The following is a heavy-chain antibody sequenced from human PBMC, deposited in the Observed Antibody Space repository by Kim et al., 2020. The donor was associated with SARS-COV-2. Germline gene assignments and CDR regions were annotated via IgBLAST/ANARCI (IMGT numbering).Heavy chain of an antibody. J-gene: IGHJ5*02. CDR2: INHSGST. V-gene: IGHV4-34*01. CDR3: AREIGLLWFGPGGWFDP. Sequence: SETLSLTCAVYGGSFSGYYWSWIRQPPGKGLEWIGEINHSGSTNYNPSLKSRVTISVDTSKNQFSLKLSSVTAADTAVYYCAREIGLLWFGPGGWFDPWGQGTLVTVSS. D-gene: IGHD3-10*01. CDR1: GGSFSGYY.